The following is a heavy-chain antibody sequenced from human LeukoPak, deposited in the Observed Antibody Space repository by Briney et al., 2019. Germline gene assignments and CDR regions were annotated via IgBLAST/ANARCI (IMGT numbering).Heavy chain of an antibody. Sequence: SETLSLTCTVSGGSINDYYWSWIRQPPGKGLEWIGYISYGAITNYNPSLKSRVTISADTSKNQFSLRLSSVTAADTAAYYCARSGGYVCYFDNCGPGILVTVSS. V-gene: IGHV4-59*01. CDR1: GGSINDYY. CDR2: ISYGAIT. CDR3: ARSGGYVCYFDN. J-gene: IGHJ4*02. D-gene: IGHD5-12*01.